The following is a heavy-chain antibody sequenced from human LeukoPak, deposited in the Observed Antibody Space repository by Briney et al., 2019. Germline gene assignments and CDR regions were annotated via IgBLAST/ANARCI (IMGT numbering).Heavy chain of an antibody. CDR1: GFTFTNYA. D-gene: IGHD1-26*01. CDR2: IRGDGSST. CDR3: AAHRYSGIYPYYFDY. V-gene: IGHV3-23*01. J-gene: IGHJ4*02. Sequence: PGGSLRLSCAASGFTFTNYAMRWVRQAPGKGLEWVSVIRGDGSSTYYADSMKGRFTISRDNSKNTLYLQMNSLRAEDTAVYYCAAHRYSGIYPYYFDYWGQGALVTVSS.